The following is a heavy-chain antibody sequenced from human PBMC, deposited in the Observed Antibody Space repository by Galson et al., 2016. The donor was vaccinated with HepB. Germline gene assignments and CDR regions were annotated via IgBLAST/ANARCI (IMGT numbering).Heavy chain of an antibody. CDR2: IDWDDDK. J-gene: IGHJ6*04. CDR3: ARVRSSGWLRRNYYCDYGMDV. Sequence: PALVKPTQTLTLTCTFSGFSLSTSGMCVSWIRQPPGKALEWLALIDWDDDKYYSTSLKTRLTISKDTSKNQVVLTMTNMDPVDTATYYCARVRSSGWLRRNYYCDYGMDVWGAGTTVTVSS. CDR1: GFSLSTSGMC. D-gene: IGHD6-19*01. V-gene: IGHV2-70*01.